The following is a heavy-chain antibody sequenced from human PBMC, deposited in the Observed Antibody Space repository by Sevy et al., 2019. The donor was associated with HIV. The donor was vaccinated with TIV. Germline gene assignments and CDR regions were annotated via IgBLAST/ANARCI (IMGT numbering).Heavy chain of an antibody. CDR1: GYTFTSHG. V-gene: IGHV1-18*01. CDR2: ISAYNGHT. J-gene: IGHJ6*02. Sequence: ASVKVSCKASGYTFTSHGISWVRQAPGQGLEWMGWISAYNGHTKYAQKFQGRVTMTTDTSTTTGYMELRRLRCDDTAVYYCARAVIWFGELEVYYTGMDVWGQGTTVTVSS. CDR3: ARAVIWFGELEVYYTGMDV. D-gene: IGHD3-10*01.